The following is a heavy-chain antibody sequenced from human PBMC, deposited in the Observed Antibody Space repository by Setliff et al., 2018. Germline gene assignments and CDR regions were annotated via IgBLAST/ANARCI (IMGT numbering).Heavy chain of an antibody. CDR2: IYTSGST. D-gene: IGHD2-15*01. CDR1: GDSISSGNYY. J-gene: IGHJ4*02. V-gene: IGHV4-61*02. CDR3: ATGPCRGPYSGNY. Sequence: SETLSLTCTVSGDSISSGNYYWNWIRQPAGKGLEWIGRIYTSGSTTYNPSLKSRVTISIDMSKNQLSLKLTSVTAADTAVYYCATGPCRGPYSGNYWGQGTQVTVSS.